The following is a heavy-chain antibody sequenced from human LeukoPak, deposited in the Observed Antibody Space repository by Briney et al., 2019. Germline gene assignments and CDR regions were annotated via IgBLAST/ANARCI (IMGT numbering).Heavy chain of an antibody. D-gene: IGHD3-9*01. Sequence: GGSLRLSCAASGFTFSSYAMHWVRQALGKGLEYVSAISSNGDSTYYANSLKGRFTISRDNSKSTLYLQMGSLRPEDMAVYYCARGRYFNYYMDVWGKGTTVTVSS. CDR2: ISSNGDST. CDR3: ARGRYFNYYMDV. J-gene: IGHJ6*03. V-gene: IGHV3-64*01. CDR1: GFTFSSYA.